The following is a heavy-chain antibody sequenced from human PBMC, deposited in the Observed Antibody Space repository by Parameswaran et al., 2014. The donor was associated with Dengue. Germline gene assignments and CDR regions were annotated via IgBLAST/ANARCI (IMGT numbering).Heavy chain of an antibody. J-gene: IGHJ6*04. Sequence: WIRQPPGKGLEYVSTISGNGGSTYYSDSVKGRFTISTDNSKNIVYLEMGSLRAEDKAVYHCARGYDVLTGYYLDVWGKGTTVTVSS. CDR2: ISGNGGST. CDR3: ARGYDVLTGYYLDV. D-gene: IGHD3-9*01. V-gene: IGHV3-64*02.